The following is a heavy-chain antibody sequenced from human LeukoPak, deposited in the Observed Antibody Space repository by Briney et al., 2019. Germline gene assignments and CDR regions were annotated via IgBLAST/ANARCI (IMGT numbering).Heavy chain of an antibody. CDR1: GYTFTGYY. V-gene: IGHV1-2*04. CDR2: INPNSGGT. D-gene: IGHD6-13*01. J-gene: IGHJ6*02. Sequence: ASVKVSCKASGYTFTGYYMHWVRQAPGQGLEWMGWINPNSGGTNYAQKFQGWVTMTRDTSISTAYMELSRLRSDDTAVYYCARGYDSAAGGYYYYGMDVWGQGTTVTVSS. CDR3: ARGYDSAAGGYYYYGMDV.